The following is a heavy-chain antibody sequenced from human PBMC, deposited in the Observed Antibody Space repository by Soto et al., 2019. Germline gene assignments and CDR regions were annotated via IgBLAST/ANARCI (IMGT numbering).Heavy chain of an antibody. V-gene: IGHV3-33*01. Sequence: QVQLVESGGGVVQPGRSLRLSCAASGFTFSSYGMHWVRQAPGKGLEWVAVIWYDGSNKYYADSVKGRFTISRDNSKNTLYLQMNSLRAEDTAVYYCARDGLADIVVEGWVDYWGQGTLVTVSS. CDR1: GFTFSSYG. CDR2: IWYDGSNK. CDR3: ARDGLADIVVEGWVDY. D-gene: IGHD2-15*01. J-gene: IGHJ4*02.